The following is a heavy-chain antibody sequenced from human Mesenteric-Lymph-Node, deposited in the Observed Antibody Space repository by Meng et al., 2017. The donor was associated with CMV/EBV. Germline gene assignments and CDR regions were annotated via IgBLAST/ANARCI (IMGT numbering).Heavy chain of an antibody. D-gene: IGHD5-18*01. CDR1: GGSISSSSYY. V-gene: IGHV4-39*01. CDR2: IYYSGSTY. J-gene: IGHJ4*02. Sequence: QLQLQESGPGLVKPSEALFLTCTGSGGSISSSSYYWGWIRQPPGKGLEWIGYIYYSGSTYYYNPSLKTRVTISVDTSKNQFSLKLSSVTAADTAVYYCARHSAVLVTNFDYWGQGTLVTVSS. CDR3: ARHSAVLVTNFDY.